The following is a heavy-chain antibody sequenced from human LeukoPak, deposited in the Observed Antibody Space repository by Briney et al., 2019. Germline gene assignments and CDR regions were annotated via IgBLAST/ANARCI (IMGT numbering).Heavy chain of an antibody. D-gene: IGHD6-19*01. CDR3: ARDKDGSGWYRAGGPHAY. J-gene: IGHJ4*02. CDR1: GFTFSSYW. CDR2: INSDGSST. V-gene: IGHV3-74*01. Sequence: SGGSLRLSCAASGFTFSSYWMHWVRQAPGKGLVWVSRINSDGSSTSYADSVKGRFTISRDNAKNTLYLQMNSLRAEDTAVYYCARDKDGSGWYRAGGPHAYWGQGTLVTVSS.